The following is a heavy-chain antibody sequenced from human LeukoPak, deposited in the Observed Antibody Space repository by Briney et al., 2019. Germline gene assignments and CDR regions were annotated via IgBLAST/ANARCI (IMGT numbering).Heavy chain of an antibody. D-gene: IGHD2-2*01. CDR3: ARGRYCSSTSCYMLDY. CDR2: INLSGST. J-gene: IGHJ4*02. V-gene: IGHV4-34*01. CDR1: GGSFSGYY. Sequence: SGTLSLTCAVYGGSFSGYYWSWIRQPPGKGLEWIGEINLSGSTNYTVSLKSRVTISVDTSKNQFSLKLSSVTAADTAVYYCARGRYCSSTSCYMLDYWGQGTLVTVPS.